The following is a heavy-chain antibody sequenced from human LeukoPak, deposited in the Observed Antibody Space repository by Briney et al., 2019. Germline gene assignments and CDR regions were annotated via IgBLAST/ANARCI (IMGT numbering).Heavy chain of an antibody. D-gene: IGHD1-20*01. CDR3: ARGRLNGNVDF. CDR2: MHPNSGDT. CDR1: GYTFTGYD. J-gene: IGHJ4*02. Sequence: ASVKVSCKTSGYTFTGYDINWVRQAAGQGFEWMGWMHPNSGDTGYAHNLQGRITITRDSSTATVFMELSSLRSEDAAMYYCARGRLNGNVDFWGQGTLVTVSS. V-gene: IGHV1-8*01.